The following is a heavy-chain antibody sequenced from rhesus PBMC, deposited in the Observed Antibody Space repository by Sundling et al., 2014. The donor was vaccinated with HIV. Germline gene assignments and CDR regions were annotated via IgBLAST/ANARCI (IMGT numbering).Heavy chain of an antibody. Sequence: QVQLQESGPGLVKPSETLSLTCAVSGDSIRSTFWSWIRQPPGKGLEWIGHISGSAGNTDYNPSLKSRVTISTDTSKNQFSLKLSSVTAADTAVYYCARGSYLDWLLPYFDFWGQGVLVTVSS. V-gene: IGHV4-173*01. D-gene: IGHD3-3*01. CDR2: ISGSAGNT. J-gene: IGHJ4*01. CDR3: ARGSYLDWLLPYFDF. CDR1: GDSIRSTF.